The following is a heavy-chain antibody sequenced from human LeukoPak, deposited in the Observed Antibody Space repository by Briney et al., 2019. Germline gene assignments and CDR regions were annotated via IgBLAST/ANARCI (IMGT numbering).Heavy chain of an antibody. D-gene: IGHD3-16*01. V-gene: IGHV3-33*01. CDR1: GFSFSTYV. CDR3: VGDTPPGGDYYLDY. J-gene: IGHJ4*02. CDR2: ICNAGTNT. Sequence: GGSLRLSCAASGFSFSTYVMHWGPQAPGKRLEWVALICNAGTNTYYADSVKGRFTISRDNSKNTLYLQMNSLRAEDTAVYYCVGDTPPGGDYYLDYWGQGTLVIVSS.